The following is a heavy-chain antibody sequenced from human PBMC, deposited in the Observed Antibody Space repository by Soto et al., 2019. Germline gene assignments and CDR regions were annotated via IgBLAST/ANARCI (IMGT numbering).Heavy chain of an antibody. Sequence: ASETLSLTCTVSGGSISSYYWSWIRQPPGKGLEWIGYIYYSGSTNYNPSLKSRVTISADTSKNQFSLKLSSVTAADTAVYYCARTLYSSGWYGAYYFDYWGQGTLVTVSS. V-gene: IGHV4-59*01. J-gene: IGHJ4*02. D-gene: IGHD6-19*01. CDR3: ARTLYSSGWYGAYYFDY. CDR1: GGSISSYY. CDR2: IYYSGST.